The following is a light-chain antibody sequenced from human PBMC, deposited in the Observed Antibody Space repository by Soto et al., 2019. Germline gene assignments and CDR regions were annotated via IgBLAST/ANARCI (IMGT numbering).Light chain of an antibody. CDR2: ASS. Sequence: EIVLTQSPGTLSLSPGARATLSCKTSQTSGSNFLAWYQHKPGQAPRLLIYASSNRATGIPDRFSGSASGPEFTLTINRLEPEDFAVYYCQLYGISPQFGQGTRLEIK. CDR1: QTSGSNF. V-gene: IGKV3-20*01. CDR3: QLYGISPQ. J-gene: IGKJ5*01.